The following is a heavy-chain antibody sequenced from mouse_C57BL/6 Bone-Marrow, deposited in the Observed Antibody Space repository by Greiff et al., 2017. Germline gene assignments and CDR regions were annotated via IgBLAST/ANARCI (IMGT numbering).Heavy chain of an antibody. J-gene: IGHJ3*01. V-gene: IGHV1-64*01. CDR1: GYTFTSYW. D-gene: IGHD3-2*01. CDR2: IHPNSGST. Sequence: QVQLQQSGAELVKPGASVKLSCKASGYTFTSYWMHWVKQRPGQGLEWIGMIHPNSGSTNYNEKFKSKATLTVDKSSSTAYMQLSSLTSEDSAVYDCARWRTARALAWFAYWGQGTLVTVSA. CDR3: ARWRTARALAWFAY.